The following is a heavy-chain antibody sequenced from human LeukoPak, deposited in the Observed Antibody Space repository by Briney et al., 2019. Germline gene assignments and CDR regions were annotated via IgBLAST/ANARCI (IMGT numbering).Heavy chain of an antibody. Sequence: PGGSLRLSRAASGFTFSSYAMSWDRQAPGKGLEWVSAISGSGGSTYYADSVKGRFTISRDNSKNTLYLQMNSLRAEDTAVYYCAKVANPYYDFWSGYTYWFDPWGQGTLVTVSS. D-gene: IGHD3-3*01. CDR3: AKVANPYYDFWSGYTYWFDP. CDR2: ISGSGGST. V-gene: IGHV3-23*01. CDR1: GFTFSSYA. J-gene: IGHJ5*02.